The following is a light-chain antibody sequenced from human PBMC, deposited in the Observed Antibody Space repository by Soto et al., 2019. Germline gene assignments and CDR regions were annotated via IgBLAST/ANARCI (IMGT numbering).Light chain of an antibody. CDR1: QDINNN. CDR2: DAS. CDR3: QQYDNLPRT. Sequence: DIQMTQSPSSLSASVGDRVSVTCQASQDINNNLNWYQQKPGEAPKLLIYDASNLETEVPSRFSGSGSGTEFTFTISSLQSEDIATYYCQQYDNLPRTFGQGTKVYIK. V-gene: IGKV1-33*01. J-gene: IGKJ1*01.